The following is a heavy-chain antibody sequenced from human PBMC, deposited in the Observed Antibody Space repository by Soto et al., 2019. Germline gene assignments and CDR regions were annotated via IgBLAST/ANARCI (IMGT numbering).Heavy chain of an antibody. CDR2: MSSSRSTV. Sequence: EVQLVESGGGLVQPGGSLRLSWAAAGFTFSSYSMNWVRQAPGKGLERVSYMSSSRSTVYHADSVKGRFTISRDNAKNSLYLQMNSLRDEAAAVYYCAREHGILTGFLSSRPRDDITEKHYYYGMDVWGQGTTVTVSS. J-gene: IGHJ6*02. CDR1: GFTFSSYS. CDR3: AREHGILTGFLSSRPRDDITEKHYYYGMDV. V-gene: IGHV3-48*02. D-gene: IGHD3-9*01.